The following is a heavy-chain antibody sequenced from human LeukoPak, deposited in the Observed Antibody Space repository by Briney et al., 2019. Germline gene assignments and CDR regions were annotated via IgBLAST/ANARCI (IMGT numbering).Heavy chain of an antibody. CDR1: GGTFTSYG. J-gene: IGHJ4*02. D-gene: IGHD3-22*01. CDR2: ISAYNGNT. CDR3: AREDYYDSSGYYGFDY. Sequence: ASVKVSCKASGGTFTSYGISWVRQAPGQGLEWMGWISAYNGNTNYAQKHQGRVTMTTDTSTSTAYMELRSLRSDDTAVYYCAREDYYDSSGYYGFDYWGQGTLVTVSS. V-gene: IGHV1-18*01.